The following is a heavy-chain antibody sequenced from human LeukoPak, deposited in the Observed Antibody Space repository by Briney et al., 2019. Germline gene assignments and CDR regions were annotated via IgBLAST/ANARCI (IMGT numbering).Heavy chain of an antibody. D-gene: IGHD5-12*01. V-gene: IGHV3-23*01. CDR3: AKAASPRGYSGYEAAN. Sequence: GGSLRLSCAAPGFTFSSYAMSWVRQAPGKGLEWVSAISGSGGSTYYADSVKGRFTISRDNSKNTLYLQMNSLRAEDTAVYYCAKAASPRGYSGYEAANWGQGTLVTVSS. CDR1: GFTFSSYA. J-gene: IGHJ4*02. CDR2: ISGSGGST.